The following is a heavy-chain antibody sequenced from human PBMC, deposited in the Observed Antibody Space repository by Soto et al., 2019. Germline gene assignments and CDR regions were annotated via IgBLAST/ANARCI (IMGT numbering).Heavy chain of an antibody. CDR1: GGSFSGYY. J-gene: IGHJ4*02. Sequence: QVQLQQWGAGLLKPSETLSLTCAVYGGSFSGYYWSWIRQPPGKGLEWIGEINHSGSTNSNPSLKSRVTISVDTSKNQFSLKLSSVTAADTAVYYCARGQTTPNFDYWGQGTLVTVSS. D-gene: IGHD4-17*01. V-gene: IGHV4-34*01. CDR2: INHSGST. CDR3: ARGQTTPNFDY.